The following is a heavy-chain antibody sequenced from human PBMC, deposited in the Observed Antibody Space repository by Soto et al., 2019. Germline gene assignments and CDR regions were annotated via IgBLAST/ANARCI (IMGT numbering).Heavy chain of an antibody. CDR1: GFTFSSYS. J-gene: IGHJ6*03. Sequence: GGSRRLSCAASGFTFSSYSMNWVRQAPGKGLEWVSYISSSSSTIYYADSVKGRFTISRDNAKNSLYLQMNSLRAEDTAVYYCARQYCGGDCYSRYYYYMDVWGKGTTVTVSS. CDR2: ISSSSSTI. CDR3: ARQYCGGDCYSRYYYYMDV. D-gene: IGHD2-21*01. V-gene: IGHV3-48*01.